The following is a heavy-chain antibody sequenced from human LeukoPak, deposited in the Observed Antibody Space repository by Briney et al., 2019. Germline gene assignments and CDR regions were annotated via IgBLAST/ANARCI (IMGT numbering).Heavy chain of an antibody. CDR2: IYSGGST. D-gene: IGHD3-22*01. V-gene: IGHV3-53*04. Sequence: GGSLRLSCAASGFTFSSYAMSWVRQAPGKGLEWVSVIYSGGSTYYADSVKGRFTISRHNSKNTLYLQMNSLRAEDTAVYYCARDRVNYYDSSGLGYYYYGMDVWGQGTTVTVSS. J-gene: IGHJ6*02. CDR1: GFTFSSYA. CDR3: ARDRVNYYDSSGLGYYYYGMDV.